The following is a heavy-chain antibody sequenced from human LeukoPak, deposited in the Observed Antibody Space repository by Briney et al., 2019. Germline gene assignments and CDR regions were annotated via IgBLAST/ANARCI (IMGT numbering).Heavy chain of an antibody. Sequence: SETLSLTCAVYGGSFSGYYWSWIRQPPGKGLEWIGEINHSGSTNYNPSLKSRVTISVDTSKNQFSLKPSSVTAADTAVYYCANSIDFDYGDYYFDYWGQGALVTISS. D-gene: IGHD4-17*01. J-gene: IGHJ4*02. CDR2: INHSGST. CDR3: ANSIDFDYGDYYFDY. CDR1: GGSFSGYY. V-gene: IGHV4-34*01.